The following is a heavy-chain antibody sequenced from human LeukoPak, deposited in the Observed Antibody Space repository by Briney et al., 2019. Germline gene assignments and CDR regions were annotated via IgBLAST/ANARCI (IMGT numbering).Heavy chain of an antibody. CDR2: IYYSGST. Sequence: SETLSLTCTVSGGSIRIGGYYWSWIRQHPGKGLEWIGYIYYSGSTYYNPSLKSRVTISVDTSKNQFSLKLSSVTAADTAVYYCARDLGDSGAFDIWGQGTMVTVSS. V-gene: IGHV4-31*03. J-gene: IGHJ3*02. D-gene: IGHD2-21*02. CDR1: GGSIRIGGYY. CDR3: ARDLGDSGAFDI.